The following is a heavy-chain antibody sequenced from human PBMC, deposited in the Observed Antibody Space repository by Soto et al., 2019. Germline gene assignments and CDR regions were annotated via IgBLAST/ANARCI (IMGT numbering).Heavy chain of an antibody. CDR3: ASVLRFLEWLLS. J-gene: IGHJ5*02. V-gene: IGHV1-3*01. Sequence: ASVKVSCKASGYTFTSYAMHWVRQAPGQRLEWMGWINAGNGNTKYSQKFQGRVTITRDTSASTAYLELSSLRFEDTAVYYCASVLRFLEWLLSWGQGTQVTVSS. D-gene: IGHD3-3*01. CDR2: INAGNGNT. CDR1: GYTFTSYA.